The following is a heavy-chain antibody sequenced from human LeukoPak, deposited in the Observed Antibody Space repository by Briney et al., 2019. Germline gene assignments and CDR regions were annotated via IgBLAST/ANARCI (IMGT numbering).Heavy chain of an antibody. CDR2: IWYDGSNK. J-gene: IGHJ4*02. Sequence: GGSLGLSCAASGFTFSSYGMHWVRQAPGKALEWVAVIWYDGSNKYYADSVKGRFTISRDNSKNTLYLQMNSLRAEDTAVYYCARELNYGSLDYWGQGTLVTVSS. CDR3: ARELNYGSLDY. D-gene: IGHD4-17*01. V-gene: IGHV3-33*01. CDR1: GFTFSSYG.